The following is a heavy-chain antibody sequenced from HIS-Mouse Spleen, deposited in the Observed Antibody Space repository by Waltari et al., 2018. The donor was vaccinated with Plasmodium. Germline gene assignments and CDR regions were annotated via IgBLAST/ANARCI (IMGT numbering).Heavy chain of an antibody. CDR2: ISYDGSNK. CDR1: GFTFSSYG. D-gene: IGHD6-13*01. J-gene: IGHJ4*02. Sequence: QVQLVESGGGVVQPGRSLRLSCAASGFTFSSYGMHWVRQAPGKGLEWVAVISYDGSNKYYADSVKGRFTISRDNSKNTLYLQMNSLRAEDTAVYYCAKDRRSSSWYVDYWGQGTLVTGSS. V-gene: IGHV3-30*18. CDR3: AKDRRSSSWYVDY.